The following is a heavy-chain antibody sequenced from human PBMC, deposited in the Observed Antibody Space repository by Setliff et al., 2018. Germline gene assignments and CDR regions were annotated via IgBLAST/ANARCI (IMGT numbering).Heavy chain of an antibody. D-gene: IGHD4-4*01. J-gene: IGHJ6*03. CDR3: ANEHGTTVTVENYHYYMDV. CDR2: ISCYDGNT. CDR1: GYTFTDYY. Sequence: ASVKVSCKASGYTFTDYYIHWVRQAPGQGLEWMGWISCYDGNTRYARKIQGRATMTTDTSTTTAYMELSSLKSEDTAVYYCANEHGTTVTVENYHYYMDVWGKGTTVTVSS. V-gene: IGHV1-18*04.